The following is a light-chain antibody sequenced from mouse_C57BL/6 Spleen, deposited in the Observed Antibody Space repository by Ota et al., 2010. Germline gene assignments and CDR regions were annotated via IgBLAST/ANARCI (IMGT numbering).Light chain of an antibody. CDR2: STS. CDR1: SSVSY. Sequence: IVLXQSPAIMSASPGXKVTMTCSASSSVSYMYWYQQKPGSSPKLWIYSTSNLASGVPGRFSGGGSGTSYSLTISSMEAEDAASYFCHQWSSYPFTFGSGTKLEIK. J-gene: IGKJ4*01. CDR3: HQWSSYPFT. V-gene: IGKV4-79*01.